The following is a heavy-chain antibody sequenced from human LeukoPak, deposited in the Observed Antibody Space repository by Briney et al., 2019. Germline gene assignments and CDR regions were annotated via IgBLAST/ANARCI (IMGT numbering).Heavy chain of an antibody. J-gene: IGHJ6*03. Sequence: PGGSLRLSCAASGFNVSTYAMNWVRLAPGKGPEWVSSLSGSGVLTNYADSVKGRFTISRDTSKNTLHLQMNSPTFEDTAIYFCAKSSELRSLGWFQGSHMDVWGKGTTVTVSS. CDR2: LSGSGVLT. V-gene: IGHV3-23*01. CDR1: GFNVSTYA. CDR3: AKSSELRSLGWFQGSHMDV. D-gene: IGHD3-3*01.